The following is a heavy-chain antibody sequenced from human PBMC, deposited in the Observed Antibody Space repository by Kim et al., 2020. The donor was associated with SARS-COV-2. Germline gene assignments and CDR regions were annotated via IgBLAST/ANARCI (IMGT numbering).Heavy chain of an antibody. D-gene: IGHD3-10*01. Sequence: GGSLRLSCAASGFTFDSYAMSWVRQAPGKGLEWVSYISGGGAKTYYAGSVKGRFTISRDNSKNTLFLQLNSLRAEDTALYYCAKCQAGWGNDAFDSWGLG. CDR2: ISGGGAKT. J-gene: IGHJ3*02. V-gene: IGHV3-23*01. CDR3: AKCQAGWGNDAFDS. CDR1: GFTFDSYA.